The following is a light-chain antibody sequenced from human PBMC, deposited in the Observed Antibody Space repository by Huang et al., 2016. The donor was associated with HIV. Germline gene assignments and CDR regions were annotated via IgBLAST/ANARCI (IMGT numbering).Light chain of an antibody. V-gene: IGKV3-15*01. CDR3: QQYNNWRT. CDR1: QSVNSN. Sequence: EIVMTQSPATLSVSPGERATLSCRASQSVNSNLAWYQQKPGQPPRLLIYGASTRATGIPARCSGSGSGTEFTLTISSLQSEDFAVYYCQQYNNWRTFGQGTKVEIK. J-gene: IGKJ1*01. CDR2: GAS.